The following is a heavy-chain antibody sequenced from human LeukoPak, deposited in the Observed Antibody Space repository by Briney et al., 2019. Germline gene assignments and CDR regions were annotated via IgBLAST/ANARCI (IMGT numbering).Heavy chain of an antibody. CDR2: IYHSGST. J-gene: IGHJ4*02. Sequence: LETLSLTCTVSGGSISSYYWSWIRQSPGKGLEWIGHIYHSGSTNYNPSLKSRVTMSVDRSKNQFSLKLSSVTAADTALYYCARKGDRGSAGFFDYWGQGTLVTVSS. CDR3: ARKGDRGSAGFFDY. D-gene: IGHD1-26*01. CDR1: GGSISSYY. V-gene: IGHV4-59*01.